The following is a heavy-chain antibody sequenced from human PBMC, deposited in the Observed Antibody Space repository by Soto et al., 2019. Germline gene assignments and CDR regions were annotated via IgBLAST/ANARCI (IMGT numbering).Heavy chain of an antibody. CDR3: AKDWDGGWFDP. D-gene: IGHD1-26*01. CDR1: GFTFSSYA. CDR2: ITGSGSST. J-gene: IGHJ5*02. V-gene: IGHV3-23*01. Sequence: GGSLRLSCAASGFTFSSYAMSWVRQAPGKGLEWVSSITGSGSSTFYADSAKGRFSISRDNSKNTLYLQMNSLRAEDTAVYYCAKDWDGGWFDPWGQGTLVAVSS.